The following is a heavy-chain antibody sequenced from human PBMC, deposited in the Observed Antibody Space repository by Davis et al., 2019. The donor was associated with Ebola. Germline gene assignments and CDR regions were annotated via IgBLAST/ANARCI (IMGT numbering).Heavy chain of an antibody. V-gene: IGHV3-53*01. Sequence: GESLKISCAAFGFTVSSNYMSWVRQAPGKGLDWVSIIYGGNSSYYPDSVKGRFTISRDNSKNTLYLQMNSLRAEDTAIYYCARWCGYDFWSGYCYYYYGMDVWGQGTTVTVSS. D-gene: IGHD3-3*01. CDR3: ARWCGYDFWSGYCYYYYGMDV. J-gene: IGHJ6*02. CDR1: GFTVSSNY. CDR2: IYGGNSS.